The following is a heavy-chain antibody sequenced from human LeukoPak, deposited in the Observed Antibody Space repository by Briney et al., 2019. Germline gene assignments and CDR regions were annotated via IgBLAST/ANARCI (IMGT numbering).Heavy chain of an antibody. V-gene: IGHV3-23*01. J-gene: IGHJ4*02. CDR3: SKGSGYSYSWFDY. CDR1: GFPFSSYA. CDR2: ISGSGGRP. D-gene: IGHD5-18*01. Sequence: HAGGSLRLSCGASGFPFSSYAMSWAPQAPGKGLEWVTVISGSGGRPYYPDSVMGRFTISSDKPTTTPYVQMNSLSAEETADYYCSKGSGYSYSWFDYWGQGSLVTVSS.